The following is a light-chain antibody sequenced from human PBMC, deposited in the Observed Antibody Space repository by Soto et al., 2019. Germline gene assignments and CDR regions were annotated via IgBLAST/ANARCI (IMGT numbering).Light chain of an antibody. CDR3: QKYNNWPRT. J-gene: IGKJ1*01. CDR2: GQS. V-gene: IGKV3-15*01. Sequence: EIVMTQSPATLSVSPGETVTLSCRASQSVSYNLAWYQQKTGQAPRLLIYGQSTRATGIPDRFSGSGSGTELTLTISSLQSEDFALYYCQKYNNWPRTCGQGTKVDIK. CDR1: QSVSYN.